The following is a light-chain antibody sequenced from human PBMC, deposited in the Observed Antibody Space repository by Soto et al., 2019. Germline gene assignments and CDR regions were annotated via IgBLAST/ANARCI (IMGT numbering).Light chain of an antibody. V-gene: IGKV3-20*01. CDR2: GAS. J-gene: IGKJ1*01. CDR1: QSVSSSY. CDR3: QQYGSSSGT. Sequence: EIVLTQSPGTLSLSPGERATLSCRASQSVSSSYLAWYQQKPGQAPRLLIYGASSRATGIPDRFSVSGSGTDFPLTISRLEPEDFALYYCQQYGSSSGTFGQGTKAEIK.